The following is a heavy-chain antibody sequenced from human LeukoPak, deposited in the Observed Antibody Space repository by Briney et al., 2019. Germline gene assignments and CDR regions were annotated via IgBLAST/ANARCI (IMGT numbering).Heavy chain of an antibody. CDR2: ISAYNGNT. J-gene: IGHJ4*02. CDR3: ARDNVHSGYDYVPREFDY. V-gene: IGHV1-18*01. Sequence: ASVKVSCKASGYTFTSYGISWVRQAPGQGLEWMGRISAYNGNTNYAQKLQGRVTMTTDTSTSTAYMELRSLRSDDTAVYYCARDNVHSGYDYVPREFDYWGQGTLVTVSS. D-gene: IGHD5-12*01. CDR1: GYTFTSYG.